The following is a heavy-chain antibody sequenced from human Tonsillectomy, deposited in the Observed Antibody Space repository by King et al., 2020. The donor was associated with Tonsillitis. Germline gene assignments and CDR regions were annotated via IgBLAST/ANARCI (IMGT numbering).Heavy chain of an antibody. Sequence: VQLVESGGGLVKPGGSLRLSCAASGFTFSDYCITWIRQAPGKGLEWVSYISRSDGTVYYAYSVKGRFTISRDNAKNSLYLQMNSLRAEDTAVYYCARYPIDYGGNSGGFDYWGQGTLVTVSS. V-gene: IGHV3-11*01. J-gene: IGHJ4*02. CDR1: GFTFSDYC. CDR2: ISRSDGTV. CDR3: ARYPIDYGGNSGGFDY. D-gene: IGHD4-23*01.